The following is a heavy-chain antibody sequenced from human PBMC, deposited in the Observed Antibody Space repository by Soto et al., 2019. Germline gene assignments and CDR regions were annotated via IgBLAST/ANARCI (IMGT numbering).Heavy chain of an antibody. CDR1: GYSFAGYW. CDR3: ARQIYDSDTGPNSQYYFDS. J-gene: IGHJ4*02. V-gene: IGHV5-10-1*01. D-gene: IGHD3-22*01. Sequence: GDSLKISCKGSGYSFAGYWITWVRQKPGKGLEWMGRIDPSDSQTYYSPSFRGHVTISATKSITTVFLQWSSLRAPDTAMYYCARQIYDSDTGPNSQYYFDSWGQGTPVTVSS. CDR2: IDPSDSQT.